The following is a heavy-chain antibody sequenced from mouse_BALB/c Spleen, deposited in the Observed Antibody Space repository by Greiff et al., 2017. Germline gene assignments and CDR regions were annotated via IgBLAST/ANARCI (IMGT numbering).Heavy chain of an antibody. J-gene: IGHJ1*01. Sequence: DVMLVESGGGLVQPGGSLRLSCATSGFTFTDYYMSWVRQPPGKALEWLGFIRNKANGYTTEYSASVKGRFTISRDNSQSILYLQMNTLRAEDSATYYCARNYYGSSYLYCDVWGAGTTVTVSS. CDR2: IRNKANGYTT. D-gene: IGHD1-1*01. CDR3: ARNYYGSSYLYCDV. CDR1: GFTFTDYY. V-gene: IGHV7-3*02.